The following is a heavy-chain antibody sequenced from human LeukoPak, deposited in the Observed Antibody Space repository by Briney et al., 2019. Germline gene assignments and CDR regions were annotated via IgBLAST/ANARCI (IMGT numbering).Heavy chain of an antibody. V-gene: IGHV3-23*01. Sequence: GGSLRLSCAASGFTFSNYGMTWVRQAPGKGLEWVSSISGSAATISYADPVKGRFTISRDISKNTLYLQMNSLRAEDTAVYYCAIDRVADYYDRSGYHYFYYMDVWGKGTTVTVSS. J-gene: IGHJ6*03. CDR3: AIDRVADYYDRSGYHYFYYMDV. CDR1: GFTFSNYG. CDR2: ISGSAATI. D-gene: IGHD3-22*01.